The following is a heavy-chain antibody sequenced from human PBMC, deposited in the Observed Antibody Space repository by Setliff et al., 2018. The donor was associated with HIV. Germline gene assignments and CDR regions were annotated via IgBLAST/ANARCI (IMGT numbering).Heavy chain of an antibody. Sequence: ASVKVSCKASGYTFTTYSLHWVRQAPGQSLEWMGWINVGKGDTKYSQEFQGRITITTDTSANTGYMELSSLRSDDTAVYFCARGALLAVFDFDHWGHGTLVTAPQ. CDR1: GYTFTTYS. V-gene: IGHV1-3*01. CDR2: INVGKGDT. D-gene: IGHD3-10*01. J-gene: IGHJ4*01. CDR3: ARGALLAVFDFDH.